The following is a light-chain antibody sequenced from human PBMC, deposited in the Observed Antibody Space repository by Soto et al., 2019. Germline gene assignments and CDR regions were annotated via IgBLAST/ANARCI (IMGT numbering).Light chain of an antibody. CDR3: HQYFGSSWT. V-gene: IGKV3-20*01. CDR1: QSIDSRY. Sequence: EIVLTQSPGTLSSSPGERATLSCRASQSIDSRYLAWYQHKPGQAPRLLLYAASSRATGIPDRFGGSGSGTAFTLTINGLEPEDFAVYYCHQYFGSSWTFGQGTKVDI. J-gene: IGKJ1*01. CDR2: AAS.